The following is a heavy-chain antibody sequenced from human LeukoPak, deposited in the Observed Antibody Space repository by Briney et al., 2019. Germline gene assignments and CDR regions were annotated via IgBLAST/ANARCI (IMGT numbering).Heavy chain of an antibody. V-gene: IGHV4-59*08. CDR2: IYSSGST. CDR1: GGTISRYY. Sequence: PSETLSLTCTGSGGTISRYYWSWNRQSPGGGLEWIGYIYSSGSTNSNPSLKSRVTISVDMSKNEFSLKLNSVTAADTAVYYCARHDSAVGALFIWGRGTIVIVSS. J-gene: IGHJ4*02. CDR3: ARHDSAVGALFI. D-gene: IGHD1-26*01.